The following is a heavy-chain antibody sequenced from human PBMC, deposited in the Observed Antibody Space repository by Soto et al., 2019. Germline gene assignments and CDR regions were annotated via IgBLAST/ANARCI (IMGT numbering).Heavy chain of an antibody. Sequence: GGSLRLSCVGSGFTFSDHGMSWVRQAPGEGLEWVSAISGSVGSTFYADCVKGRFTISRDNSKNTLYLQMNSLRDEDTAVYYCAKDRTIAARNYDEWGQGVLVTVSS. CDR3: AKDRTIAARNYDE. CDR2: ISGSVGST. CDR1: GFTFSDHG. D-gene: IGHD6-6*01. J-gene: IGHJ4*02. V-gene: IGHV3-23*01.